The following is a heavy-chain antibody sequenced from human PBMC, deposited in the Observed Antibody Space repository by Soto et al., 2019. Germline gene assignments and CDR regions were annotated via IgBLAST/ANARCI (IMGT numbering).Heavy chain of an antibody. CDR3: AKKAVVGTIYY. CDR2: ISYDGSNK. J-gene: IGHJ4*02. Sequence: QVQLVESGGGVVQPGRSLRLSCAASGFTFSSYGMHWVRQAPGKGLEWVAVISYDGSNKYYADSVKGRFTISRDNSKNTLYLQMNSLRAEDTAVYYCAKKAVVGTIYYWGQGTLVTVSS. V-gene: IGHV3-30*18. CDR1: GFTFSSYG. D-gene: IGHD6-19*01.